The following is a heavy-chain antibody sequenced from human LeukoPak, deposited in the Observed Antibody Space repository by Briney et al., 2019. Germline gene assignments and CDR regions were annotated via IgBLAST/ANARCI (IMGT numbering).Heavy chain of an antibody. D-gene: IGHD3-16*01. Sequence: GGSLRLSCAASGFTFSRYWMSWVRQAPGKGLGWVANINEDGGAKYYVDSVKGRFTISRDNAKNPQYLQMNSLRVEDTAVYYCATKGGDYWGQGTLVTVSS. CDR2: INEDGGAK. CDR1: GFTFSRYW. J-gene: IGHJ4*02. CDR3: ATKGGDY. V-gene: IGHV3-7*01.